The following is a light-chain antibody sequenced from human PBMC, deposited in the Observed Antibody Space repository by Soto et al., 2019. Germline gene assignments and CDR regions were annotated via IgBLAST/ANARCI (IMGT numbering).Light chain of an antibody. CDR3: QQRINWLT. Sequence: EIVLTQSPATLSLSPGERATLSCRASQSVSSYLAWYQQNPGQAPRLLIYDASNRATGIPARFSASGSGTDFTLTISSLEPEDFAVYYCQQRINWLTFGGGTKVEIK. CDR1: QSVSSY. J-gene: IGKJ4*01. CDR2: DAS. V-gene: IGKV3-11*01.